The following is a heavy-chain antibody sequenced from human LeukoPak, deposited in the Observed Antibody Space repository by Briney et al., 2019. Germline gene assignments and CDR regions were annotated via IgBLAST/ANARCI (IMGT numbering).Heavy chain of an antibody. Sequence: SETLSLTXTVSGGSISSSSYYWGWIRQPPGKGLEWIGSIYYSGSTYYNPSLKSRVTISVDTSKNQFSLKLSSVTAADTAVYYCARRCSGGSCYDAFDIWGQGTMVTVSS. J-gene: IGHJ3*02. V-gene: IGHV4-39*01. CDR2: IYYSGST. D-gene: IGHD2-15*01. CDR1: GGSISSSSYY. CDR3: ARRCSGGSCYDAFDI.